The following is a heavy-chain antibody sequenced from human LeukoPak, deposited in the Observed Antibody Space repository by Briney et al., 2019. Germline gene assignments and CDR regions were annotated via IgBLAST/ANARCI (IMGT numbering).Heavy chain of an antibody. J-gene: IGHJ1*01. CDR1: GGSISSSSYY. CDR2: IYYSGST. CDR3: ARDLGYTLYYDSSVH. V-gene: IGHV4-39*07. Sequence: SETLSLTCTASGGSISSSSYYWGWIRQPPGKGLEWIGSIYYSGSTYYNPSLKSRVTISVDTSKNQFSLKLSSVTAADTAVYYCARDLGYTLYYDSSVHWGQGTLVTVSS. D-gene: IGHD3-22*01.